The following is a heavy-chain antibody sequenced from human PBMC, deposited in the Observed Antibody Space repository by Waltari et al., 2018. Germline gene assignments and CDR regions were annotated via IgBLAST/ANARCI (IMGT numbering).Heavy chain of an antibody. CDR2: IYSSGST. J-gene: IGHJ5*02. CDR1: GGSISSYY. D-gene: IGHD3-3*01. Sequence: QVQLQESGPGLVKPSETLSLTCTVSGGSISSYYWSWIRQPAGKGLEWIGRIYSSGSTNYNPSLKSRVTMSVDTSKNQFSLKLSSVTAADTAVYYCARGMRVDFWSGYPLDWFDPWGQGTLVTVSS. CDR3: ARGMRVDFWSGYPLDWFDP. V-gene: IGHV4-4*07.